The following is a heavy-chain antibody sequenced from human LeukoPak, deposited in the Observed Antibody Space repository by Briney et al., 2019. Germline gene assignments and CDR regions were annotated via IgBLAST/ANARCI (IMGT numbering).Heavy chain of an antibody. V-gene: IGHV1-18*01. CDR1: GYTFTSYG. CDR2: ISAYNGNT. Sequence: ASVKVSCKASGYTFTSYGISWVRQAPGQGLEWMGWISAYNGNTNYAQKLQGRVTMTTDTSTSTAYMELRSLRSDDTAVYYCARDRFGGQGIVGATDSPNFDYWGQGTLVTVSS. D-gene: IGHD1-26*01. J-gene: IGHJ4*02. CDR3: ARDRFGGQGIVGATDSPNFDY.